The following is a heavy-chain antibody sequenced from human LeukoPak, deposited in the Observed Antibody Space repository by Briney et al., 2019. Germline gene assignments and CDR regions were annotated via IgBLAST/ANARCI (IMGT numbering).Heavy chain of an antibody. J-gene: IGHJ5*02. CDR2: IYYSGST. CDR3: ARGVLRYFDWLYG. V-gene: IGHV4-59*01. Sequence: PSETLSLTCTVSGGSISSYYWSWIRQPPGKGLEWIGYIYYSGSTNYNPSLKSRVTISVDTSKNQFSLKLSSVTAADTAVYYCARGVLRYFDWLYGWGQGTLVTVSS. CDR1: GGSISSYY. D-gene: IGHD3-9*01.